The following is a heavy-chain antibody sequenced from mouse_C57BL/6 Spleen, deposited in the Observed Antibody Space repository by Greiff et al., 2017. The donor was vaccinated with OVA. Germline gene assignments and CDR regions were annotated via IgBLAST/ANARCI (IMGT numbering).Heavy chain of an antibody. D-gene: IGHD4-1*01. CDR2: ISDGGSYT. Sequence: EVKLVESGGGLVKPGGSLKLSCAASGFTFSSYAMSWVRQTPEKRLEWVATISDGGSYTYYPDNVKGRFTISRDNAKNNLYLQMSHLKSEDTAMYYCARDSNWDGYWGQGTTLTVSS. CDR1: GFTFSSYA. CDR3: ARDSNWDGY. V-gene: IGHV5-4*01. J-gene: IGHJ2*01.